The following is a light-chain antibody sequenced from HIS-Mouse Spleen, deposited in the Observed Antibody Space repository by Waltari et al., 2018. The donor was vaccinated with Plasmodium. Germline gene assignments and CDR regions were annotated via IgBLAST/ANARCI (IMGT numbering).Light chain of an antibody. CDR1: ALPKKY. CDR2: GDS. V-gene: IGLV3-10*01. CDR3: YSTDSSGNHRV. Sequence: SYELTQPPSVSVSPGQTARITCSGDALPKKYAYWYQQKSGPAPVLVIYGDSKRPPGIPERFAGSSSGTMATLTISGAQVEDEADYYCYSTDSSGNHRVFGGGTKLTVL. J-gene: IGLJ3*02.